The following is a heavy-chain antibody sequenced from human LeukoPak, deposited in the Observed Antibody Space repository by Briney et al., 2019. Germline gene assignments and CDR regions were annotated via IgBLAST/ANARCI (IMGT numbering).Heavy chain of an antibody. CDR1: GSSLSELS. CDR3: AAGRPYSLLDY. Sequence: WASVKVSCTVSGSSLSELSLYWVRQAPGKGLEWMGGFDVIDSETFYAQKFQGRVTMTEDPSTDTAYMELRSLTSDDTALYYCAAGRPYSLLDYWGQGTLVTVSS. J-gene: IGHJ4*02. V-gene: IGHV1-24*01. CDR2: FDVIDSET. D-gene: IGHD5-18*01.